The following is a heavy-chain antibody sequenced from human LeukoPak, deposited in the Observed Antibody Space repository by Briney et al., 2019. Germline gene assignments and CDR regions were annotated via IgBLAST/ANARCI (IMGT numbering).Heavy chain of an antibody. CDR2: INWNGGST. D-gene: IGHD3-3*01. Sequence: RPGGFLRLSCAASGFTFDDYGMSWVRQAPGKGLEWVSGINWNGGSTGYADSVKGRFTISRDNAKNSLYLQMNSLRAEDTALYYCARARWSYYDFWSGYSNKYYFDYWGQGTLVTVSS. CDR3: ARARWSYYDFWSGYSNKYYFDY. CDR1: GFTFDDYG. V-gene: IGHV3-20*04. J-gene: IGHJ4*02.